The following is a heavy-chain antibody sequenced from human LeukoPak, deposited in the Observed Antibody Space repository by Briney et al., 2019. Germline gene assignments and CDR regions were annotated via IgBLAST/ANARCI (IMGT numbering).Heavy chain of an antibody. CDR2: IIPIFGTA. J-gene: IGHJ6*04. Sequence: SVKVSCKASGYTFTGYYMHWVRQAPGQGLEWMGGIIPIFGTANYAQKFQGRVTITADKSTSTAYMELSSLRSGDTAVYYCARARDGQVFYYYGMDVWGKGTTVTVSS. CDR1: GYTFTGYY. CDR3: ARARDGQVFYYYGMDV. V-gene: IGHV1-69*06. D-gene: IGHD5/OR15-5a*01.